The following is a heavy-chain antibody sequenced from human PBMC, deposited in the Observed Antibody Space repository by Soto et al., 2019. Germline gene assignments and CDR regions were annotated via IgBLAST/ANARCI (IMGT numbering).Heavy chain of an antibody. CDR1: GGSISSGGYY. CDR3: ASNDYANYGREV. V-gene: IGHV4-30-4*01. CDR2: IYYSGST. J-gene: IGHJ6*02. Sequence: SETLSLTCTVSGGSISSGGYYWILLRQAPGKGLEWSGYIYYSGSTYYNPSLKRRVTISVDTSKNQFSLKLSSVTAADTAVYYCASNDYANYGREVWGQGTKVTVSS. D-gene: IGHD4-17*01.